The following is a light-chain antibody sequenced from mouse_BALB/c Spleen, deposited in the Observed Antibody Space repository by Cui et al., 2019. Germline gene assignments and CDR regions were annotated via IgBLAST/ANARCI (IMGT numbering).Light chain of an antibody. CDR3: VQYAQFPLT. V-gene: IGKV14-100*01. Sequence: DILMTQSPSSMYVSMGDTVSITCHASQGISSNIGWLQQKPGKSFKGLIYHGTNLEDGVPSRFSGSGSGADYSLTISSLESEDFADYYCVQYAQFPLTFGAGTKLELK. J-gene: IGKJ5*01. CDR2: HGT. CDR1: QGISSN.